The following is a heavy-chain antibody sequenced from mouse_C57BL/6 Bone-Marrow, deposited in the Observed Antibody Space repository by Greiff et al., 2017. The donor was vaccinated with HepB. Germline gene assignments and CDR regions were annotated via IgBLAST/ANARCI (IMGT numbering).Heavy chain of an antibody. D-gene: IGHD2-4*01. CDR2: ISNLAYSI. CDR3: ARHRSMITTRAMDY. Sequence: EVQVVESGGGLVQPGGSLKLSCAASGFTFSDYGMAWVRQAPRKGPEWVAFISNLAYSIYYADTVTGRFTISRENAKNTLYLEMSSLRSEDTAMYYCARHRSMITTRAMDYWGQGTSVTVSS. J-gene: IGHJ4*01. V-gene: IGHV5-15*01. CDR1: GFTFSDYG.